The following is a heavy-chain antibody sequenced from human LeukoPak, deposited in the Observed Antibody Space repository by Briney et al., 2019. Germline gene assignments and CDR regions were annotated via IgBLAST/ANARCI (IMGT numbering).Heavy chain of an antibody. CDR1: GFTFTKYA. CDR2: ISADGRST. J-gene: IGHJ4*02. V-gene: IGHV3-64D*08. CDR3: VKDIGGYSYGFFDY. D-gene: IGHD5-18*01. Sequence: AGGPLRVSCSASGFTFTKYAIHWVRQAPGKGLEYVSAISADGRSTYYTDFVKGRFTLSRDNSKDILYLQMSSLRAEDTAVYYCVKDIGGYSYGFFDYWGQGTLVTVSS.